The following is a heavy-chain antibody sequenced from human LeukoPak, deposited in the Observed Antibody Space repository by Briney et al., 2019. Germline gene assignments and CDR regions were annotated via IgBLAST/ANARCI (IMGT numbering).Heavy chain of an antibody. CDR2: VQHIGGET. CDR1: GFTFSNSW. D-gene: IGHD6-13*01. J-gene: IGHJ3*02. CDR3: AKRSGIAAAGDDAFDI. V-gene: IGHV3-7*01. Sequence: GGSLRLSCAGSGFTFSNSWMGWVRQAPGKGLEWVANVQHIGGETYYVDSVKGRFTISRDNAKNSVYLQMNSLRAEDTAVYYCAKRSGIAAAGDDAFDIWGQGTMVTVSS.